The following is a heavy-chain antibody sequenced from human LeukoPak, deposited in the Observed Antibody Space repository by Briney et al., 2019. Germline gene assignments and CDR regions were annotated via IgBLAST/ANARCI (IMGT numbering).Heavy chain of an antibody. Sequence: PGGSLRLSCAASGFTFSSYAMHWVRQAPGKGLEWVAVISYDGSNKYYADSVKGRFTISRDNSKNTLYLQMNSLRAEDTAVYYCAREDSGSYSTLFDYWGQGTLVTVSS. D-gene: IGHD1-26*01. CDR1: GFTFSSYA. V-gene: IGHV3-30*14. CDR3: AREDSGSYSTLFDY. J-gene: IGHJ4*02. CDR2: ISYDGSNK.